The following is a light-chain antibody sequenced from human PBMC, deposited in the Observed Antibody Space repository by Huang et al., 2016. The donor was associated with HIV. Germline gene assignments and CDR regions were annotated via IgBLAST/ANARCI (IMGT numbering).Light chain of an antibody. CDR3: QHSFSTPWT. V-gene: IGKV1-39*01. J-gene: IGKJ1*01. CDR2: AAS. Sequence: DIQMTQSPSSLSASVGDRVTITCRASQSISDYLNWYQHKPGKAPKLLIYAASTLHSEFPSRFSGTGSGTDFTLTISKLQSEDFATYYCQHSFSTPWTFGQGTKVEIK. CDR1: QSISDY.